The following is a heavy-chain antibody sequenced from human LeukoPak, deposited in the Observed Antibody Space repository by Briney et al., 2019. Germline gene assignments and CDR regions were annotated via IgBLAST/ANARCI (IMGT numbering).Heavy chain of an antibody. V-gene: IGHV4-38-2*02. D-gene: IGHD4-11*01. CDR2: IYHSGST. CDR1: GYSISSGYY. CDR3: ANMYSNYYFDY. Sequence: SETLSLTCTVSGYSISSGYYWGWIRQPPGKGLEWIGSIYHSGSTYYNPSLKSRVTISVDTSKNQFSLKLSSVTAADTAVYYCANMYSNYYFDYWGQGTLVTVSS. J-gene: IGHJ4*02.